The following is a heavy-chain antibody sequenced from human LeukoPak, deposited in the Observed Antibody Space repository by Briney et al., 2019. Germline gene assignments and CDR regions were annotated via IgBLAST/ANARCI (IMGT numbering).Heavy chain of an antibody. V-gene: IGHV4-39*07. CDR3: ANSNYYDSSGAFDY. CDR2: IYYSGST. CDR1: GGSISSSSYY. Sequence: SETLSLTCTVSGGSISSSSYYWGWIRQPPGKGLEWIGSIYYSGSTYYNPSLKSRVTISVDTSKNQFSLKLSSVTAADTAVYYCANSNYYDSSGAFDYWGQGTLVTVSS. J-gene: IGHJ4*02. D-gene: IGHD3-22*01.